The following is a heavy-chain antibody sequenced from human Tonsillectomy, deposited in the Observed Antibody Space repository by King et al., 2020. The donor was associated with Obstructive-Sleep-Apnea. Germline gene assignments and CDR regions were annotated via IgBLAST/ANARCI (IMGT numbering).Heavy chain of an antibody. CDR2: ISSSSSYI. CDR3: GRDRGRYCSRTSCYVGY. J-gene: IGHJ4*02. CDR1: GFTFSSYS. V-gene: IGHV3-21*01. Sequence: VQLVESGGGLVKPGGSLRLSCAASGFTFSSYSMNWVRQAPGKGLEWVSPISSSSSYIYYADSVKGRFTISRDNAKNALYLQMNSPRAEDTAVYCCGRDRGRYCSRTSCYVGYWGQGTLVTVSS. D-gene: IGHD2-2*01.